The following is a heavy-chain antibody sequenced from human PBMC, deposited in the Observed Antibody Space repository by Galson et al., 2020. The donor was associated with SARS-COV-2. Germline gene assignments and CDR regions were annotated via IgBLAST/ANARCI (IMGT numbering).Heavy chain of an antibody. J-gene: IGHJ6*02. Sequence: ESGPTLVKPTQTLTLTCTFSGFSLSTSGMCVSWIRQPPGKALEWLARIDWDDDKYYSTSLKTRLTISNDTSKNQVVLTMTNMDPVDTATYYCARTDYGEYYYGMDVWGQGTTVTVSS. CDR3: ARTDYGEYYYGMDV. CDR2: IDWDDDK. D-gene: IGHD4-17*01. V-gene: IGHV2-70*11. CDR1: GFSLSTSGMC.